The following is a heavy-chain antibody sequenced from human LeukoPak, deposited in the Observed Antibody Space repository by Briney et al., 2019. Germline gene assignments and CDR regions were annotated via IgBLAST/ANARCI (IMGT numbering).Heavy chain of an antibody. CDR2: ISSSSSYI. Sequence: GGSLRLSCAASGFTFSSYSMNWVRQAPGKGLEWVSSISSSSSYIYYADSVKGRFTISRDNAKNSLYLQMNSLRAKDTAVYYCARAFSGYDWPDYWGQGTLVTVSS. CDR1: GFTFSSYS. D-gene: IGHD5-12*01. J-gene: IGHJ4*02. V-gene: IGHV3-21*01. CDR3: ARAFSGYDWPDY.